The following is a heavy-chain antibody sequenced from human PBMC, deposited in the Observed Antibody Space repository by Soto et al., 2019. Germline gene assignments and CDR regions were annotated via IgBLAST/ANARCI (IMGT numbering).Heavy chain of an antibody. Sequence: PGGSLRLSCAASGFTFSSYAMHWVRQAPGKGLEWVAVISYDGSNKYYADSVKGRFTISRDNSKNTLYLQMNSLRAEDTAVYYCAREGGTVTFDYWGQGTLVTVSS. CDR2: ISYDGSNK. V-gene: IGHV3-30-3*01. CDR1: GFTFSSYA. D-gene: IGHD3-16*01. CDR3: AREGGTVTFDY. J-gene: IGHJ4*02.